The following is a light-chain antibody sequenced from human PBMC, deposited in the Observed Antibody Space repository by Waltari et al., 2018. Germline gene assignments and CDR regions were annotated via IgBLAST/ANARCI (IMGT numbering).Light chain of an antibody. CDR2: EVT. J-gene: IGLJ2*01. V-gene: IGLV2-8*01. Sequence: QSALTRPPPAPGAPGQSVPIPCTGPSSDVGGYNYGSWYQQHPGKAPKRMSYEVTERPSGVPDRFSGSKSGNTASLTVSGLRTEDEADYYCTSYSGSDTVIFGGGTKLTVL. CDR3: TSYSGSDTVI. CDR1: SSDVGGYNY.